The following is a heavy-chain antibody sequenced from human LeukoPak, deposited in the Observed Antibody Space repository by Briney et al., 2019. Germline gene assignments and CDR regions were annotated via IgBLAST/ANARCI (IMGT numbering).Heavy chain of an antibody. CDR1: GFTISSYW. J-gene: IGHJ6*02. CDR2: INQDGHEK. CDR3: VRDMDV. V-gene: IGHV3-7*05. Sequence: GRSLRLSCVTSGFTISSYWMTWVRQAPGKGLEWVANINQDGHEKNYVDSVKGRFTISRDNPKNSLYLQRNSLRAEDTAVYFCVRDMDVWAQGTTVTVSS.